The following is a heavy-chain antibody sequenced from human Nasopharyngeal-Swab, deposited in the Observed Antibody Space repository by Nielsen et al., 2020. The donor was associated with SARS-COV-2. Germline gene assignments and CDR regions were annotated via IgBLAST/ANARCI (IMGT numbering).Heavy chain of an antibody. D-gene: IGHD2-2*01. J-gene: IGHJ4*02. CDR3: TREDAYCSSTSCYSYFDY. CDR2: IRSKAYGGTT. V-gene: IGHV3-49*03. CDR1: GFTFGDYA. Sequence: GASLQISCTASGFTFGDYAMSWFRQAPGKGLEWVGFIRSKAYGGTTEYAASVKGRFTISRDDSKSIAYLQMNSLKTEDTAVYYCTREDAYCSSTSCYSYFDYWGQGTLVTVSS.